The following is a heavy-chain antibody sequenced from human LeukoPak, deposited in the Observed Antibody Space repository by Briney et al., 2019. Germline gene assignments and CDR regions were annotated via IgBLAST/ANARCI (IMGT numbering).Heavy chain of an antibody. CDR1: GYTFIGYY. CDR2: INANSGGT. D-gene: IGHD1-26*01. J-gene: IGHJ4*02. Sequence: ASVKVSCKASGYTFIGYYIHWVRQAPGQGLEWMGWINANSGGTNYAKKFQGRVTMTRDTSISTAYMELSSLRSDDTAVYFCARVGVEATATFDYWGQGTLVTVSS. CDR3: ARVGVEATATFDY. V-gene: IGHV1-2*02.